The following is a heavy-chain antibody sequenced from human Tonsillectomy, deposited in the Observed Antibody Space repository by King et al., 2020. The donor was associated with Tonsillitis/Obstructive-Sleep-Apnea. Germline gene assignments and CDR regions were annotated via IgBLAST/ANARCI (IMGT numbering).Heavy chain of an antibody. V-gene: IGHV3-48*03. J-gene: IGHJ2*01. D-gene: IGHD5-12*01. CDR2: ISSSGSTI. CDR1: GLTFSSYE. CDR3: VRDSLGWSFDL. Sequence: VQLVASGGGLVQPGGSLRLSCAAAGLTFSSYEMNWVRQAPGKGLEWVSYISSSGSTIYYADSVQGRFTISRDNAKNSLYLQMNSLRAEDTAVYYCVRDSLGWSFDLWGRGTLVSVSS.